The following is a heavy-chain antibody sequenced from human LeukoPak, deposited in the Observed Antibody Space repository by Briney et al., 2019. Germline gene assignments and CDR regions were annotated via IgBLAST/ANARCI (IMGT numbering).Heavy chain of an antibody. CDR1: GFTFNTYT. CDR3: AREAYYDFWSGYYWFDP. V-gene: IGHV3-48*01. J-gene: IGHJ5*02. CDR2: ISGSSGII. Sequence: QTGGSLRLSCAASGFTFNTYTMNWVRQAPGKGLEWVSYISGSSGIIDYADSVRGRFTISRDNAKNSLYLQMNSLRVEDTAVYYCAREAYYDFWSGYYWFDPWGQGTLVTVSS. D-gene: IGHD3-3*01.